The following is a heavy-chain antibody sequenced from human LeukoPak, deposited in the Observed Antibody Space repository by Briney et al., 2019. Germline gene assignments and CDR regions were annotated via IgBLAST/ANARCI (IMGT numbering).Heavy chain of an antibody. CDR3: ARDLGQYYDTSDNWFDP. Sequence: GGSLRLSCAASGFTFSNYWMHWVLQAPGKGLVWVSRINSDGINTSYADSVKGRFTISRDNAKNTLNLQMNSLRAEDTAVYYCARDLGQYYDTSDNWFDPWGQGTLVTVSS. CDR1: GFTFSNYW. J-gene: IGHJ5*02. D-gene: IGHD3-22*01. CDR2: INSDGINT. V-gene: IGHV3-74*01.